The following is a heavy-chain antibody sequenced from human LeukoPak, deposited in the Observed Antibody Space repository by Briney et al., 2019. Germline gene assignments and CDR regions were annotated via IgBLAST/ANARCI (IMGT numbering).Heavy chain of an antibody. D-gene: IGHD3-22*01. CDR1: GFTFSSYA. V-gene: IGHV3-30*04. CDR3: ARESRDSSGYYWGAFDI. CDR2: ISYDGSNK. Sequence: GGSLRLSCAASGFTFSSYAMHWVRQAPGKGLEWVAVISYDGSNKYYADSVKGRFTISRDNSKNTLYLQMNSLRAEDTAVYYCARESRDSSGYYWGAFDIWGQGTMVTVSS. J-gene: IGHJ3*02.